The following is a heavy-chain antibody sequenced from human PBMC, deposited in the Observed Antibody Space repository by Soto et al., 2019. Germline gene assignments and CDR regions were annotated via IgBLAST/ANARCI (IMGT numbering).Heavy chain of an antibody. CDR1: GFNFIDYY. V-gene: IGHV3-11*01. CDR3: VRETVAPIVGQDPSYGLDV. D-gene: IGHD3-3*01. J-gene: IGHJ6*01. CDR2: ISTSGSVV. Sequence: PGGSLRLSCAASGFNFIDYYFSWIRQTPERGLEWVAFISTSGSVVTYADSVKGRFTISRDNVKNLVHLQLSDLTAQDAAIYYCVRETVAPIVGQDPSYGLDVWGQGTTVTVSS.